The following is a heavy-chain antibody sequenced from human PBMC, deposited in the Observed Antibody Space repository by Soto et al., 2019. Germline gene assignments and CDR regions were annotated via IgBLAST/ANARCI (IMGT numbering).Heavy chain of an antibody. Sequence: QLLMQESGPGLVKPSETLSLTCTVSGGSISRSTYYWGWIRQPPGKGLEWIGSIYFGGSTYYNPSLTSRVTISVDTSKNQFSLKLNSVTAADTGVYHCARHSRYCSNGSCYSAHYPYGLDVWGQGTTVTVSS. V-gene: IGHV4-39*01. CDR2: IYFGGST. CDR1: GGSISRSTYY. CDR3: ARHSRYCSNGSCYSAHYPYGLDV. D-gene: IGHD2-8*01. J-gene: IGHJ6*02.